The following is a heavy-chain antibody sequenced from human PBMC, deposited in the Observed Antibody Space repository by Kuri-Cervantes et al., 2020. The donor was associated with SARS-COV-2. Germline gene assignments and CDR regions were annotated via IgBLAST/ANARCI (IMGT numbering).Heavy chain of an antibody. V-gene: IGHV3-23*01. Sequence: GGSLRPSWAASGFTFSSYAMSGVRQAPGKGLEWVSAISGSGGSTYYADSVKGRFTISRDNSKNTLYLQMNSLRAEDTAVYYCAKEGRVPAARYYYYGMDVWGQGTTVTVSS. D-gene: IGHD2-2*01. CDR3: AKEGRVPAARYYYYGMDV. CDR1: GFTFSSYA. CDR2: ISGSGGST. J-gene: IGHJ6*02.